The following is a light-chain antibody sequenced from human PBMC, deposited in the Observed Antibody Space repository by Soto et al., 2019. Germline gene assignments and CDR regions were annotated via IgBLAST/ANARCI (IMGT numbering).Light chain of an antibody. CDR1: SSDVGSFNY. Sequence: QSVLTQPASVSGSPGQSITISCTATSSDVGSFNYVSWYQHHPGKAPKLMIYEVTSRPSGVSNRFSGSKSGNTASLTISGLQAEDEADYYCGTWDSSLSAEVFGTGTKLTVL. CDR3: GTWDSSLSAEV. J-gene: IGLJ1*01. CDR2: EVT. V-gene: IGLV2-14*01.